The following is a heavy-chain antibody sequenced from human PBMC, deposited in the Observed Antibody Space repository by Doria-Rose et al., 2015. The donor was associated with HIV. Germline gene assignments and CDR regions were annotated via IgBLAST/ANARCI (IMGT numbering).Heavy chain of an antibody. Sequence: QVQLQQSGAELARPGASVKMSCKASGYTFTSYTMHWVKQRPGQGLEWIGYINPSSGYTNYNQKFKDKATLTADISSSTAYMRLSTLTSEDSADYYCARSNGNYRDYWGQGTSVAASS. J-gene: IGHJ4*01. CDR3: ARSNGNYRDY. CDR1: GYTFTSYT. CDR2: INPSSGYT. D-gene: IGHD4-17*01. V-gene: IGHV1-2*02.